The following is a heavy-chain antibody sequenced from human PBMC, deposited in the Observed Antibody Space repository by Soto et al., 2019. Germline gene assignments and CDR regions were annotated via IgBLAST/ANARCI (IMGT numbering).Heavy chain of an antibody. CDR3: AITYCRDNSCPRDFDF. D-gene: IGHD2-21*01. CDR2: FIPILDMA. V-gene: IGHV1-69*02. J-gene: IGHJ4*02. CDR1: GGTFNPYP. Sequence: QVQLVQPGVEVKNPDSSVKVPGKPSGGTFNPYPVNWYRLAPGQGLEWRGRFIPILDMANYAQKSQDRVTITADRSTFTAYMELNSLTSDDTAVYYCAITYCRDNSCPRDFDFWGPGTRVTVSS.